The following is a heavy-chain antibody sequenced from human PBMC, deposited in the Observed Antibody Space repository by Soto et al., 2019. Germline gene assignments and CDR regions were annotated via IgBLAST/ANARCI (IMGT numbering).Heavy chain of an antibody. Sequence: EQLLQSGAEVKKPGSSVRVSCKASGDILTRYSFSWVRQAPGQGLEWLGGVIPLFGTSNYGQKFQGRVTITADKSTSTAFLDIRGLRSDDTAVYYCAGAPAGDYYFYYKLDVWGQGTAVTVS. CDR2: VIPLFGTS. CDR3: AGAPAGDYYFYYKLDV. V-gene: IGHV1-69*06. CDR1: GDILTRYS. J-gene: IGHJ6*03. D-gene: IGHD2-21*02.